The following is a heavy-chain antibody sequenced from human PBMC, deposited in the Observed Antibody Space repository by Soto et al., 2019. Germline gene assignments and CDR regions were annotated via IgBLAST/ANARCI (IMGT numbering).Heavy chain of an antibody. CDR1: GYSFTSYW. Sequence: GESLKISCKGSGYSFTSYWIGWVRQMPGKGLEWIGIIYPGDSDTRYSPSFQGQVTISADKSISTAYLQWSSLKASDTAMYYCAGGYSSSWYLIDYWGQGTLVTVSS. J-gene: IGHJ4*02. CDR3: AGGYSSSWYLIDY. V-gene: IGHV5-51*01. CDR2: IYPGDSDT. D-gene: IGHD6-13*01.